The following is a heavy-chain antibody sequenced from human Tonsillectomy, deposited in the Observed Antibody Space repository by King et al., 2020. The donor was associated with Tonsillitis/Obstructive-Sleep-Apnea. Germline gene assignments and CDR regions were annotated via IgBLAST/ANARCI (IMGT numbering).Heavy chain of an antibody. CDR3: ARGDVIGAPFDY. V-gene: IGHV1-18*01. D-gene: IGHD3-22*01. Sequence: VQLVESGAEVKKPGASVTVSCTASGYTFTSFVISWVRQAPGQGLEWMGWISAYNGNTNYAQKLQGRVTMTTDTSTSTAYMELRSLISDDTAVYYCARGDVIGAPFDYWGQGTLVTVSS. J-gene: IGHJ4*02. CDR2: ISAYNGNT. CDR1: GYTFTSFV.